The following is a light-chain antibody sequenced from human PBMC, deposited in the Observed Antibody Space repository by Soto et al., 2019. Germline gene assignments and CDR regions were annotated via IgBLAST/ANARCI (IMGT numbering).Light chain of an antibody. CDR1: SSGVGSYTL. Sequence: QSVLTQPASVSGSPGQSITISCTGTSSGVGSYTLVSWYQQHPGKAPKLLIYEGIKRPSGVSSRFSGSKSGNTASLTISGLQAEDEADYYCSSYTSSTDYVFGTGTKVTVL. V-gene: IGLV2-14*02. J-gene: IGLJ1*01. CDR3: SSYTSSTDYV. CDR2: EGI.